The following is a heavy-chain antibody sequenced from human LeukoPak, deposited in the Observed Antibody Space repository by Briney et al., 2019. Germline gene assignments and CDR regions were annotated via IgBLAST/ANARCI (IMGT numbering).Heavy chain of an antibody. CDR3: ARAAYEATIFGVIINPRFDY. CDR2: INPKTGDT. CDR1: GYTFTGYY. D-gene: IGHD3-3*01. J-gene: IGHJ4*02. Sequence: ASVTVSCKASGYTFTGYYIHWVRQAPGQGLEWIGWINPKTGDTNYAQKFQGRVTMTRDTSINTAYMDLSSLRSDDTAVYYCARAAYEATIFGVIINPRFDYWGQGTLVTVSS. V-gene: IGHV1-2*02.